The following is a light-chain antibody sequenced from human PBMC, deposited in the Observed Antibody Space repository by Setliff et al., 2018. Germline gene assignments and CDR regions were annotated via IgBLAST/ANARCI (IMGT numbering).Light chain of an antibody. J-gene: IGLJ1*01. Sequence: QSALTQPASVSGSPGQSITISCTGTSSDIGGYNYVSWYQQHPGKAPKLTIYDVINRPSGISHRFSGSKSGNTASLTISGLRPEDEADYYCASFTATSTPLYVFGTGTKVTV. V-gene: IGLV2-14*03. CDR2: DVI. CDR1: SSDIGGYNY. CDR3: ASFTATSTPLYV.